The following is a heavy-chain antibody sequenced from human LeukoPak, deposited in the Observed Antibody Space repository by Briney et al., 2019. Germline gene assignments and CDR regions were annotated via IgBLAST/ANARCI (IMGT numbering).Heavy chain of an antibody. J-gene: IGHJ4*02. V-gene: IGHV3-11*06. CDR2: ISSSSYT. CDR3: ARYYYGSGSYNALYYFDY. D-gene: IGHD3-10*01. CDR1: GFTFSDYY. Sequence: SGWSLRLSCAASGFTFSDYYMSWIRQAPGKGLDWVSYISSSSYTNYADSVKGRFTISRDNDKNSLYLQMNSLRAEDTAVYYCARYYYGSGSYNALYYFDYWGQGTLVTVSS.